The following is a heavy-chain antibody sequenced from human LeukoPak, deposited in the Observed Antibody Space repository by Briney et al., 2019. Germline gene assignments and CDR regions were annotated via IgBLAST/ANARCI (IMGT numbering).Heavy chain of an antibody. V-gene: IGHV1-24*01. CDR3: ARARWYSSSWYSRFSYNWFDP. D-gene: IGHD6-13*01. CDR2: FDPEDGET. Sequence: ASVKVSCKVSGYTLTELSMHWVRQAPGKGLEWMGGFDPEDGETIYAQKFQGRVTMTEDTSTDTAYMELSSLRSEDTAVYYCARARWYSSSWYSRFSYNWFDPWGQGTLVTVSS. J-gene: IGHJ5*02. CDR1: GYTLTELS.